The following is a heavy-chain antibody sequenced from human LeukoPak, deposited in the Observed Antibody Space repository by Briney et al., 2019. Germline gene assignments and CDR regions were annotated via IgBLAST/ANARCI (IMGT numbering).Heavy chain of an antibody. CDR1: GFTFSLYG. CDR2: ISYDGSHT. V-gene: IGHV3-30*03. J-gene: IGHJ6*02. D-gene: IGHD3-10*01. CDR3: ARDGALTYGHRVAGYYGVDV. Sequence: PGGSLRLSCAASGFTFSLYGIHWVRQAPGKGLEWVALISYDGSHTYYSDSARGRFTISRDNSKRTLTLQMNSLSPEGTAVYYCARDGALTYGHRVAGYYGVDVWGQGTTVTVSS.